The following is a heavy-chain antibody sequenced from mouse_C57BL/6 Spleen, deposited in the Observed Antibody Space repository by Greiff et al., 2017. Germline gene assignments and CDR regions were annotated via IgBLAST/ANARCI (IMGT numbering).Heavy chain of an antibody. CDR1: GFTFSSYA. Sequence: EVQGVESGGGLVKPGGSLKLSCAASGFTFSSYAMSWVRQTPEKRLEWVATISDGGSYTYYPDNVKGRFTISRDTAKNNLYLQMSHLKSEDTAMYYCARDGYYEGWFAYWGQGTLVTVSA. J-gene: IGHJ3*01. CDR3: ARDGYYEGWFAY. D-gene: IGHD2-3*01. V-gene: IGHV5-4*01. CDR2: ISDGGSYT.